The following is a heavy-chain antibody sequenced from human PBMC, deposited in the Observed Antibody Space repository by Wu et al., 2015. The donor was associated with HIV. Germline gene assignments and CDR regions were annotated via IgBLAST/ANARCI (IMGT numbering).Heavy chain of an antibody. CDR1: GYTFISYD. CDR2: MNPNSGSA. Sequence: QVQLVQSGAEVKEPGASVKVSCKTSGYTFISYDINWVRQATGQGLEWMGWMNPNSGSAVSVQKFQGRVTFTRNTSTRTAYMEQSNLRSEDTAVYYCARARNSYFDMDVWGKGTTVIVSS. V-gene: IGHV1-8*01. CDR3: ARARNSYFDMDV. J-gene: IGHJ6*03.